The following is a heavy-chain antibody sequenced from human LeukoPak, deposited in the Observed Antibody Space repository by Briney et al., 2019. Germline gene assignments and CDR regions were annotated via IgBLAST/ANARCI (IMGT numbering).Heavy chain of an antibody. CDR1: GGSVSSYY. D-gene: IGHD7-27*01. Sequence: SETLSLTCTVSGGSVSSYYLSWIRQPPGKGLEWIGYIYYSGSTNYSPSLKSRVTISVDTSKNQYSLKLSSVTAADTAVYYCARGWGYFDSWGQGTLVTVSS. CDR3: ARGWGYFDS. J-gene: IGHJ4*02. V-gene: IGHV4-59*08. CDR2: IYYSGST.